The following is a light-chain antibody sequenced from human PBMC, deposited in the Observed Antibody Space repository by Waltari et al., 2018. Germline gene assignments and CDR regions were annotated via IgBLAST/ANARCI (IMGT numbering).Light chain of an antibody. J-gene: IGKJ1*01. Sequence: EIVLTQSPGPLSLSPGERATLSCRASQSVSSSYLAWYQQKPGQAPRVLIHGDSNRATGIPDRFSGSGSGTDFTLTISRLEPEDFAVYYCQQYGSSPWTFGQGTKVEIK. CDR1: QSVSSSY. CDR3: QQYGSSPWT. CDR2: GDS. V-gene: IGKV3-20*01.